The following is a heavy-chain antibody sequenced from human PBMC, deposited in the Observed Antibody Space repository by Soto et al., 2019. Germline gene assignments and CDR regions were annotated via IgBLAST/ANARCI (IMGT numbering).Heavy chain of an antibody. CDR3: AGTNWDSPFDY. J-gene: IGHJ4*02. CDR1: GGSISSYY. D-gene: IGHD7-27*01. CDR2: IYYSGST. V-gene: IGHV4-59*01. Sequence: SETLSLTCTVSGGSISSYYWSWIRQPPGKGLEWIGYIYYSGSTNYNPSLKSRVIISVDTSKNQFSLKLSSVTAADTAVYYCAGTNWDSPFDYWGQGTLVTVSS.